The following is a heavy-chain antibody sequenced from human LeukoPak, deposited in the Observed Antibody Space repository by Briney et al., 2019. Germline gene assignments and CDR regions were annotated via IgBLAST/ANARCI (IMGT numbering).Heavy chain of an antibody. Sequence: ASVKVSCKASGYTFTSYGISWARQAPGQGLEWMGWISAYNGNTNYAQKLQGRVTMTTDTSTSTAYMELRSLRSDDTAVYYCARDKRWFGSGYNWFDPWGQGTLVTVSS. CDR3: ARDKRWFGSGYNWFDP. CDR1: GYTFTSYG. V-gene: IGHV1-18*01. J-gene: IGHJ5*02. D-gene: IGHD3-10*01. CDR2: ISAYNGNT.